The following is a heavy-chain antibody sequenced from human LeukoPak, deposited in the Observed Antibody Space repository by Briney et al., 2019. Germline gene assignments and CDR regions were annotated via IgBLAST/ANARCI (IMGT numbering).Heavy chain of an antibody. CDR1: GFTFNNAW. CDR3: TTVVAAAVNGWFDP. J-gene: IGHJ5*02. Sequence: PGGSLRLSCAASGFTFNNAWMNWVRQAPGKGLEWVGRIKSKTDGGTTDYAAPVKDRFTISRDDSKNTLYLQMNSLGTEDTAVYYCTTVVAAAVNGWFDPWGQGTLVTVSS. V-gene: IGHV3-15*01. CDR2: IKSKTDGGTT. D-gene: IGHD6-13*01.